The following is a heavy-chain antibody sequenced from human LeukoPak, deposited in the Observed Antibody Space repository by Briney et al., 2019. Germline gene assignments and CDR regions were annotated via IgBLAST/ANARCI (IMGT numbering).Heavy chain of an antibody. V-gene: IGHV3-23*01. D-gene: IGHD6-19*01. CDR3: VKGGGWLDFDN. J-gene: IGHJ4*02. Sequence: GGSLRLSCAASGFTFSSSDMSWVRQSPGEGLEWVSAMRPNADSTYYADSVKGRFTISRDNSKNTLFLQMNSLRAEDTALYYCVKGGGWLDFDNWGQGTPVTVSS. CDR2: MRPNADST. CDR1: GFTFSSSD.